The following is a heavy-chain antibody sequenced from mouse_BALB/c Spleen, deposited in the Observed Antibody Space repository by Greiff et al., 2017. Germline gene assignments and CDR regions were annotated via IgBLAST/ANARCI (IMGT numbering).Heavy chain of an antibody. CDR2: IYPGDGDT. CDR1: GYTFTSYW. V-gene: IGHV1-87*01. CDR3: ARSGPMIRYWYFDV. Sequence: VQLQQSGAELARPGASVKLSCKASGYTFTSYWMQWVKQRPGQGLEWIGAIYPGDGDTRYTQKFKGKATLTADKSSSTAYMQLSSLASEDSAVYYCARSGPMIRYWYFDVWGAGTTVTVSS. D-gene: IGHD2-4*01. J-gene: IGHJ1*01.